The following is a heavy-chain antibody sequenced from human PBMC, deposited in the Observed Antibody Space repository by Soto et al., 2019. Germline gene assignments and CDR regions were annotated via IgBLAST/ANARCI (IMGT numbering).Heavy chain of an antibody. Sequence: QVPVVQSGAEVKKPGASVKVSCKASGYSFSTYAMHWVRQAPGQSLEWMGWINGGTGQTKFSQRFQDRITITRDTSASTAYMELSSLRSEDTAVYYCARGKGMEENYYYYGLDIWGQGTTVTVSS. V-gene: IGHV1-3*01. CDR1: GYSFSTYA. CDR2: INGGTGQT. D-gene: IGHD1-1*01. J-gene: IGHJ6*02. CDR3: ARGKGMEENYYYYGLDI.